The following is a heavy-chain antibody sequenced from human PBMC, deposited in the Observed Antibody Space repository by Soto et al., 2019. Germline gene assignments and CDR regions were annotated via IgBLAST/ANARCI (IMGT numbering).Heavy chain of an antibody. D-gene: IGHD3-22*01. CDR2: IYYSGST. J-gene: IGHJ6*02. CDR3: ARVRRYYDSSGYWPYYYGMDV. V-gene: IGHV4-59*01. Sequence: PSETLSLTCTVSGGSISSYYWSWIRQPPGKGLEWIGYIYYSGSTNYNPSLKSRVTISVDTSKNQFSLKLSSVTAADTAVYYCARVRRYYDSSGYWPYYYGMDVWGQGTTVTVSS. CDR1: GGSISSYY.